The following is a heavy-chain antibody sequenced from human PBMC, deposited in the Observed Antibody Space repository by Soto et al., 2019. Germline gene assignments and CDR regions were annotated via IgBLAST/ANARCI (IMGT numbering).Heavy chain of an antibody. J-gene: IGHJ4*02. CDR2: ISTSSSYT. CDR1: GFTFSDYY. CDR3: ARDYYDSSGLAHDY. V-gene: IGHV3-11*05. Sequence: PGGSLRLSCAASGFTFSDYYMSWIRQAPGKGLEWVSYISTSSSYTNYADSVKGRFTISRDNAKNSLYLQMNSLRAEDTAVYYCARDYYDSSGLAHDYWGQGTLVTVSS. D-gene: IGHD3-22*01.